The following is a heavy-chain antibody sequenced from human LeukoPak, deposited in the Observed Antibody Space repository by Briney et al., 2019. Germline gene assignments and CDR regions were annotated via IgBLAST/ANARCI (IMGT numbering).Heavy chain of an antibody. D-gene: IGHD2-2*03. CDR1: GGSIGTGSFY. CDR3: AREVDIVVVPATVNWFDP. Sequence: PSETLSLTCTVSGGSIGTGSFYWSWIRQPAGKGLEWIGRIYTSGSTNYNPSLKSRVTISVDTSKNQFSLKLSSVTAADMAVYHCAREVDIVVVPATVNWFDPWGQGTLVTVSS. CDR2: IYTSGST. J-gene: IGHJ5*02. V-gene: IGHV4-61*02.